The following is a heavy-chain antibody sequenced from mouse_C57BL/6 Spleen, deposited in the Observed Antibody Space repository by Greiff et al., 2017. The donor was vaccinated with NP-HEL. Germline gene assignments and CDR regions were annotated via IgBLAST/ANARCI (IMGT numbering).Heavy chain of an antibody. D-gene: IGHD2-4*01. Sequence: EVQLKESGPELVKPGDSVKISCKASGYSFTGYFMNWVMQSHGKSLEWIGRINPYNGDTFYNQKFKGKATLTVDKSSSTAHMELRSLTSEDSAVYYCARGGESYYDYDEYYFDYWGQGTTLTVSS. CDR2: INPYNGDT. V-gene: IGHV1-20*01. J-gene: IGHJ2*01. CDR3: ARGGESYYDYDEYYFDY. CDR1: GYSFTGYF.